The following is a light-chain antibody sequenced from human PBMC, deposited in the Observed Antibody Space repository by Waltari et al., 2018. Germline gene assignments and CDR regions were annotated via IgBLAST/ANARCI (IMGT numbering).Light chain of an antibody. CDR3: RSYDNSLSAVV. J-gene: IGLJ2*01. CDR1: SSNLGAGYD. V-gene: IGLV1-40*01. CDR2: GHS. Sequence: QSVLTQPPSVSGAPGQRVTISCTGSSSNLGAGYDVHWYKLPPGTAPQHLIYGHSNRPSGVPYRFVGSKTGTSAAPAITGLQAEDEADYYCRSYDNSLSAVVFGGGTKLTVL.